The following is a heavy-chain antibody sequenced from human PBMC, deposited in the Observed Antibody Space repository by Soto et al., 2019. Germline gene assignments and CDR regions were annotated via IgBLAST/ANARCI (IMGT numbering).Heavy chain of an antibody. Sequence: QVQLVQSGAEVKKPGASVKVSCKASGYTFTSYGISWVRQAPGQGLEWMGWISAYNGNTNSAQKLQGRFTMTTDTPTSTASMELRSLRSAATAVYYCARGLGATSYYSTLFDYWGQGTLITVSS. CDR1: GYTFTSYG. CDR2: ISAYNGNT. J-gene: IGHJ4*02. D-gene: IGHD3-22*01. CDR3: ARGLGATSYYSTLFDY. V-gene: IGHV1-18*01.